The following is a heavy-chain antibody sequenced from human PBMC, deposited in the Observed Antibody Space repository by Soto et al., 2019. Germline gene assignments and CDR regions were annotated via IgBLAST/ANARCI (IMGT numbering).Heavy chain of an antibody. CDR2: ISAHSGNT. CDR1: GHSSSHYG. V-gene: IGHV1-18*01. J-gene: IGHJ4*02. Sequence: QVQFVQSAPELTKPGASVKVSCRVSGHSSSHYGISWVRLRAGQGLEWMGWISAHSGNTNYAHKFRGRVTMTTDPSTSTDSMELTTLLSDDKAVYFCAIGGDQWDMGFCDNWGQGTLVTVSS. D-gene: IGHD1-26*01. CDR3: AIGGDQWDMGFCDN.